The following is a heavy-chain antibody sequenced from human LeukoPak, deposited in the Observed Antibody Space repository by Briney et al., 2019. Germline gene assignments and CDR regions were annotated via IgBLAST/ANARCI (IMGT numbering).Heavy chain of an antibody. CDR3: ARGLVTTVVTLEAFDY. CDR1: GYTFTGYY. J-gene: IGHJ4*02. CDR2: INPNSGGT. V-gene: IGHV1-2*02. Sequence: ASVKVSCKASGYTFTGYYMHWVRQAPGQGLEWIGWINPNSGGTNYAQKFQGRVTMTRDTSISTAYMELSRLRSDDTAVYYCARGLVTTVVTLEAFDYWGQGTLVTVSS. D-gene: IGHD4-23*01.